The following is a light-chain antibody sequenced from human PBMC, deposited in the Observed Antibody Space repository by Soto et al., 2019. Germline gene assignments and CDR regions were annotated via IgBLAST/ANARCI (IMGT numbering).Light chain of an antibody. CDR1: QSVIND. J-gene: IGKJ1*01. Sequence: EIVLTQSPATLSVSPGERVTLSCRASQSVINDLAWYQQKPGQAPRLLVYGASTRATDAPPRFRGSGSGTDFSLTISSLHSEDIATYYCQQYRGWPRTFGQGSRVEIK. CDR3: QQYRGWPRT. V-gene: IGKV3-15*01. CDR2: GAS.